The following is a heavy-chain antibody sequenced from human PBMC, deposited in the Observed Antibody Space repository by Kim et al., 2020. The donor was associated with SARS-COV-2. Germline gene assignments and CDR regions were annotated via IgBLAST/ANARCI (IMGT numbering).Heavy chain of an antibody. CDR2: ISYDGSNK. V-gene: IGHV3-30*18. D-gene: IGHD3-10*01. CDR3: AKDPPHYPSDAFDI. J-gene: IGHJ3*02. Sequence: GGSLRLSCAASGFTFSSYGMHWVRQAPGKGLEWVAVISYDGSNKYYADSVKGRFTISRDNSKNTLYLQMNSLRAEDTAVYYCAKDPPHYPSDAFDIWGQGTMVTVSS. CDR1: GFTFSSYG.